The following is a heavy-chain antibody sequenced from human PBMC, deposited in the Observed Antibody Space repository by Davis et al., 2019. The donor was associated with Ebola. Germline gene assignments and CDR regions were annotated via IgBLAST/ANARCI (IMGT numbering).Heavy chain of an antibody. CDR2: ISSGSYYI. CDR1: GFTFSSYD. D-gene: IGHD1-20*01. J-gene: IGHJ3*01. V-gene: IGHV3-21*01. Sequence: PGGSLRLSCAASGFTFSSYDMNWVRQAPGKGLEWVSSISSGSYYIYYADSLKGRFTISRDNSKNTAYLQMSSLRTEDTALYYCVREGALIGGISDFEVWGQGTMVTVSS. CDR3: VREGALIGGISDFEV.